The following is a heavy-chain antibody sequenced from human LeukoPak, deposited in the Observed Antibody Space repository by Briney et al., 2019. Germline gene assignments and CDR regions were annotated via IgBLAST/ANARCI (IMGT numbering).Heavy chain of an antibody. D-gene: IGHD3-22*01. J-gene: IGHJ4*02. Sequence: PGGSLRLSCTASGFTFGDYATSWVRQAPGKGLEWVGFIRSKAYGGTTEYAASVKGRFTISRDDSKSIAYLQMNSLKTEDTAVYYCTRDHFTPHYDSSGRIDYWGQGTLVTVSS. CDR2: IRSKAYGGTT. CDR3: TRDHFTPHYDSSGRIDY. V-gene: IGHV3-49*04. CDR1: GFTFGDYA.